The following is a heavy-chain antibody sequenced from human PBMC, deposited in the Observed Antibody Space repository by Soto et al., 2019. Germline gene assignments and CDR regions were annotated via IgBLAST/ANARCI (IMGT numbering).Heavy chain of an antibody. D-gene: IGHD3-9*01. V-gene: IGHV3-21*01. CDR2: ISSSSSYI. J-gene: IGHJ6*02. CDR3: ANWAILRYFDWRDGMDV. Sequence: GGSLRLSCAASGFTFSSYSMNWVRQAPGKGLEWVSSISSSSSYIYYADSVKGRFTISRDNAKNSLYLQVNSLRAEDTAVYYCANWAILRYFDWRDGMDVWGQGTTVTVSS. CDR1: GFTFSSYS.